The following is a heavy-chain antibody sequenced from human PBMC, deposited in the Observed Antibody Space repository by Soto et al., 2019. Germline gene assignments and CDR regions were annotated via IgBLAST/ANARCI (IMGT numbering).Heavy chain of an antibody. CDR1: GSAITRYY. V-gene: IGHV1-46*01. D-gene: IGHD6-19*01. CDR3: ASDTSGWSLNGLDV. CDR2: INPGGGSA. J-gene: IGHJ6*02. Sequence: QVDLVQSGAEVKKPGASVTISCKASGSAITRYYIHWVRQAPGRGLEWRGIINPGGGSASYAPKFPDRVTIDKDTSTGTVYMDLRSLRTEDTAVYYCASDTSGWSLNGLDVWGQGTTVNVSS.